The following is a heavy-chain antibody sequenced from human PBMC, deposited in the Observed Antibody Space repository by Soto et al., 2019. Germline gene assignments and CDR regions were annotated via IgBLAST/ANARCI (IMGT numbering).Heavy chain of an antibody. J-gene: IGHJ6*02. CDR3: VKDGSSGWPYFDDMDV. CDR1: GFTFSSYG. Sequence: QVQLVESGGGVVQPGRSLRLSCAASGFTFSSYGMHWVRQAPGKGLEWVAVILYDGSKKYYADSVKGRFTISRDNSKNTLYLQMSSLRAEDTALYYCVKDGSSGWPYFDDMDVWGQCTTVTVSS. V-gene: IGHV3-30*18. D-gene: IGHD6-19*01. CDR2: ILYDGSKK.